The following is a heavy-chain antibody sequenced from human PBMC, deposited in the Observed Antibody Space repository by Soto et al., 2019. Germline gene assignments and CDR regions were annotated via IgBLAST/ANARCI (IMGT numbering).Heavy chain of an antibody. CDR1: GYTFTSYG. V-gene: IGHV1-18*01. D-gene: IGHD5-12*01. CDR2: ISAYNGNT. Sequence: ASVKVSCKASGYTFTSYGISWVRQAPGQGLEWMGWISAYNGNTNYAQKLQGRVTMTTDTSTSTAYMELRSLRSDDTAVYYCAGAPSAGGWLQLWYFDYWGQGTLVTVSS. CDR3: AGAPSAGGWLQLWYFDY. J-gene: IGHJ4*02.